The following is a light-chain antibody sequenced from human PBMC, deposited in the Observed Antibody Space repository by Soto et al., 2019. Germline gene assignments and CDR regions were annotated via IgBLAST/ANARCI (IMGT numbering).Light chain of an antibody. CDR2: GNS. J-gene: IGLJ2*01. CDR1: SSNIGAGYD. V-gene: IGLV1-40*01. Sequence: QLVLTQPPSMSGAPGQRVTISCTGSSSNIGAGYDVHWYQQLPGTAPKLLIYGNSNRPSGVPDRFSGSKSGTSASLAITGLQAEDEADYYCQSYDSSLKVFGGGTKLTVL. CDR3: QSYDSSLKV.